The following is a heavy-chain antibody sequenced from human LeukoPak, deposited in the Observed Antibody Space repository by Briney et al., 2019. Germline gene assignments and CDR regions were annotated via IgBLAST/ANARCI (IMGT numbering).Heavy chain of an antibody. CDR1: GLTFSSYA. CDR3: AKGKTSGWDQDAFGI. J-gene: IGHJ3*02. Sequence: GGSLRLSCAAAGLTFSSYAMSWVRQAPGKGLEWVSRIIATGGSTYYADSVKGRFAISRDNSKNTLYLQLNSLRVEDTAVYYCAKGKTSGWDQDAFGIWGHGTMVTVSS. D-gene: IGHD6-19*01. CDR2: IIATGGST. V-gene: IGHV3-23*01.